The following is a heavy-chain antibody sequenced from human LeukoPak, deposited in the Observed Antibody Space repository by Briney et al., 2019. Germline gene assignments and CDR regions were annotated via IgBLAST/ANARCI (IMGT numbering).Heavy chain of an antibody. CDR2: INHSGST. J-gene: IGHJ3*02. CDR3: ARERRVVPRVKRAFDI. CDR1: GGSFSGYY. Sequence: SETLSLTCAVYGGSFSGYYWSWIRQPPGKGLEWIGEINHSGSTNYNPSPKSRVTISVDTSKNQFSLKLSSVTAADTAVYYCARERRVVPRVKRAFDIWGQGTMVTVSS. V-gene: IGHV4-34*01.